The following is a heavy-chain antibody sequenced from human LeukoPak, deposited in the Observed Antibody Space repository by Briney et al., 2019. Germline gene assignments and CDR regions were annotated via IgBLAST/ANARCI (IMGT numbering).Heavy chain of an antibody. V-gene: IGHV3-15*01. Sequence: PGGSLRLSCAASGFDFARYAMSWVRQAPGKGLEWVGRIKSKTDGGTTDYAAPVKGRFTISRDDSKNTLYLQMNSLKTEDTAVYYCTTDGADSGSYLDAFDIWGQGTMVTVSS. D-gene: IGHD1-26*01. CDR3: TTDGADSGSYLDAFDI. CDR1: GFDFARYA. CDR2: IKSKTDGGTT. J-gene: IGHJ3*02.